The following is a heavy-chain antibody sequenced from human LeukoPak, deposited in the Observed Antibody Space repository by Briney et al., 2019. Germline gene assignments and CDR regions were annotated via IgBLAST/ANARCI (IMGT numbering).Heavy chain of an antibody. CDR1: GYTFTSCY. D-gene: IGHD4-23*01. V-gene: IGHV1-46*01. Sequence: ASVKVSCKASGYTFTSCYMHWVRQAPGQGLEWMGIINPNVSSTFYAQKFQGRVTMTRDTSTSTFYMELSSLRSEDTAMYYCAREDYGGNVGVPDYWGQGTRVTVSS. CDR2: INPNVSST. J-gene: IGHJ4*02. CDR3: AREDYGGNVGVPDY.